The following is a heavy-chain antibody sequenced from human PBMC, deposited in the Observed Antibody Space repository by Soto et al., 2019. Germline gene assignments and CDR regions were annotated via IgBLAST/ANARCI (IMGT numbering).Heavy chain of an antibody. Sequence: GESLKISCKGSGYSFTSYWISWVRQMPGKGLEWMGRIDPSDSYTNYSPSFQGHVTISADKSISTAYLQWSSLKASDTAMYYCARSVADPPYYYYYGMDVWGQGTTVTVSS. CDR3: ARSVADPPYYYYYGMDV. D-gene: IGHD6-19*01. V-gene: IGHV5-10-1*01. CDR1: GYSFTSYW. CDR2: IDPSDSYT. J-gene: IGHJ6*02.